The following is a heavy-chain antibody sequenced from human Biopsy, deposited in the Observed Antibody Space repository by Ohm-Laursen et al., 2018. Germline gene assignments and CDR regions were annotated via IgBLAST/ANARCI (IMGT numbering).Heavy chain of an antibody. CDR1: GGSISRSSYY. V-gene: IGHV4-39*01. J-gene: IGHJ4*02. CDR2: IYYSGST. D-gene: IGHD3-10*01. CDR3: ARQEFATSPLDY. Sequence: SETLSLTCTVTGGSISRSSYYWDWIRQPPGKGLEWIGSIYYSGSTYYNPSLKSRVTISADRSKNQFSLKPTSVTAADTAMYYCARQEFATSPLDYWGQGSLVTVSS.